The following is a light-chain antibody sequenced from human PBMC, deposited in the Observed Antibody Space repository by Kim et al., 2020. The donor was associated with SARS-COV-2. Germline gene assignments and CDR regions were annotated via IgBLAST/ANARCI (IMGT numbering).Light chain of an antibody. Sequence: VALGQTVRLTCEGDSLRSYYTTWDQQKPGQAPIVVIYGKNNRPSGIPDRFSGSSSGDTASLTITGTQAGDEADYYCNSRGSNDNVLFGGGTQLTVL. V-gene: IGLV3-19*01. J-gene: IGLJ2*01. CDR3: NSRGSNDNVL. CDR1: SLRSYY. CDR2: GKN.